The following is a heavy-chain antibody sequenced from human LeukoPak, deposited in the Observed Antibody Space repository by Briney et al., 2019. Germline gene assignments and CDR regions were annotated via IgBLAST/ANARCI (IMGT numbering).Heavy chain of an antibody. Sequence: SETLSLTCTVSGGSISSSSYYWGWIRQPPGKGLEWIGSIYYSGSTYYNPSLKSRVTISVDTSKNQFSLKLSSVTAADTAVYYCARLIVVVPAAILRVEAFDIWGQGTMVTVSS. J-gene: IGHJ3*02. D-gene: IGHD2-2*02. CDR1: GGSISSSSYY. CDR3: ARLIVVVPAAILRVEAFDI. CDR2: IYYSGST. V-gene: IGHV4-39*01.